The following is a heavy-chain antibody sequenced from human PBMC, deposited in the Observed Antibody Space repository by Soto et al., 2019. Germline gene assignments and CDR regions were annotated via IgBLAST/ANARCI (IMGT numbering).Heavy chain of an antibody. J-gene: IGHJ4*02. CDR3: APRLPVPAMRFFDY. CDR2: IYWDDDD. V-gene: IGHV2-5*02. D-gene: IGHD2-2*01. CDR1: GFSLSTSGVG. Sequence: QITLKESGPTLVKPTQTLTLTCTCSGFSLSTSGVGVGWIRQPPGKALEWLALIYWDDDDRYSPSLKSRLTLTRDSSKNQVVLTMTNMDPVDTGTYYCAPRLPVPAMRFFDYWGQGTLVTVSS.